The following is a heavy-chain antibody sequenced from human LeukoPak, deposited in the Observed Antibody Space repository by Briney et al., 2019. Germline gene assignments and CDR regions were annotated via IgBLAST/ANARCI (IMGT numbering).Heavy chain of an antibody. Sequence: PGGSLRLSCAASGFTFSSYWMSWVRQAPGKELERVANIKQDGSEKYYVDSVKGRFTISRDNAKNSLYLQTNSLRAEDTAVYYCAREYCSSTSCYYFDYWGQGTLVTVSS. V-gene: IGHV3-7*01. CDR1: GFTFSSYW. J-gene: IGHJ4*02. D-gene: IGHD2-2*01. CDR3: AREYCSSTSCYYFDY. CDR2: IKQDGSEK.